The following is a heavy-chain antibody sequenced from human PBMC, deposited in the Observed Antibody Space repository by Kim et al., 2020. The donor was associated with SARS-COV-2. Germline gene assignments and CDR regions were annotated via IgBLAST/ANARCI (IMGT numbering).Heavy chain of an antibody. V-gene: IGHV5-51*01. CDR2: IYPGDSDT. J-gene: IGHJ4*02. CDR3: ARHLPPDEDYRSGYFDY. D-gene: IGHD3-10*01. CDR1: GYSFTSYW. Sequence: GESLKISCKGSGYSFTSYWIGWVRQMPGKGLEWMGIIYPGDSDTRYSPSFQGQVTISADKSISTAYLQWSSLKASDTAMYYCARHLPPDEDYRSGYFDYWGQGTLVTVSS.